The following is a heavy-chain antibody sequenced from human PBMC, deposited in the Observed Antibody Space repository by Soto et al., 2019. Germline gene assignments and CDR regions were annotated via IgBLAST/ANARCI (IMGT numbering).Heavy chain of an antibody. CDR3: ASRNWFDP. CDR2: ISSSSSYI. V-gene: IGHV3-21*01. J-gene: IGHJ5*02. CDR1: GFTFSSYS. Sequence: GGSLRLSCAASGFTFSSYSMDWVRQAPGKGLEWVSSISSSSSYIYYADSVKCRFTISRDNAKNSLYLQMNSLRAEDTAVYYCASRNWFDPWGQGTLVTVSS.